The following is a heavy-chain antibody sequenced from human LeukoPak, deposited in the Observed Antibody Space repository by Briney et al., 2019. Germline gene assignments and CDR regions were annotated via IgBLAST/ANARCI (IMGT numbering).Heavy chain of an antibody. CDR3: ARKSAGFLTA. V-gene: IGHV1-2*02. D-gene: IGHD2/OR15-2a*01. J-gene: IGHJ5*02. Sequence: ASVKVSCKASGYTFTGDQTYWLRQAPGQGLEWLGWIKPSSGDTLYEQKFQRRVTMTRDKSISSAYMELSSLRSDDTAVYYCARKSAGFLTAWGQGTLVTVSS. CDR1: GYTFTGDQ. CDR2: IKPSSGDT.